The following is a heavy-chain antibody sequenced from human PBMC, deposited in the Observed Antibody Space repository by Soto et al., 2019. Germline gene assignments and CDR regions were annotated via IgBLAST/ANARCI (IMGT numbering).Heavy chain of an antibody. Sequence: QVQLVQSGAEVKKPGASVKVSCKASGYTFSSYRIIWVRQAPGQGPEWMGWIHAYNGDTKYAQKFQDRLIMTTDTSTSTAYMELRSLTSDDTAVYYCARVDYGDDDYWGQGTLVTVSS. CDR3: ARVDYGDDDY. J-gene: IGHJ4*02. CDR2: IHAYNGDT. V-gene: IGHV1-18*01. D-gene: IGHD4-17*01. CDR1: GYTFSSYR.